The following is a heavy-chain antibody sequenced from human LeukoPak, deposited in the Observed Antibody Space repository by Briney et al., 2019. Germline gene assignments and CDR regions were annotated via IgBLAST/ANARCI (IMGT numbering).Heavy chain of an antibody. Sequence: GGSLRLSCAASGFTFSSYGMHWVRQAPGKGLEWVAVIWYDGSNKYYADSVKGRFTISRDNSKNTLYLQMNSLRAEDTAVYYCAKALFTGDYDGSDAFDIWGQGTMVTVSS. CDR1: GFTFSSYG. D-gene: IGHD4-17*01. CDR2: IWYDGSNK. J-gene: IGHJ3*02. V-gene: IGHV3-33*06. CDR3: AKALFTGDYDGSDAFDI.